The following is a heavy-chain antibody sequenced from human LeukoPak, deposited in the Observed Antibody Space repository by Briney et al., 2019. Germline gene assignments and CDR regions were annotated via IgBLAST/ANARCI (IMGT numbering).Heavy chain of an antibody. CDR2: ISGSGGST. Sequence: GGSLRLSCAASGFTFSSYTMSWVRQAPGKGLEWVSAISGSGGSTYYADSVKGRFTISRDNSKNTLYLQMNSLRAEDTAVYYCAKVAYYYGSGSRYYYYGMDVWGQGTTVTVS. V-gene: IGHV3-23*01. CDR3: AKVAYYYGSGSRYYYYGMDV. D-gene: IGHD3-10*01. CDR1: GFTFSSYT. J-gene: IGHJ6*02.